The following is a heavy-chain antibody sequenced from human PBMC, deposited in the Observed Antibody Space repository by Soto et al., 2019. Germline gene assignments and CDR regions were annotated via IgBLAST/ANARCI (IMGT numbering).Heavy chain of an antibody. CDR3: ARASSTSWVYYYYYGMDV. CDR2: ISSSSSYI. J-gene: IGHJ6*02. CDR1: GFTFSSYS. Sequence: PGGSLRLSCAASGFTFSSYSMNWVRQAPWKGLEWVSSISSSSSYIYYADSVKGRFTISRDNAKNSLYLQMNSLRAEDTAVYYCARASSTSWVYYYYYGMDVWGQGTTVTVSS. V-gene: IGHV3-21*01. D-gene: IGHD2-2*01.